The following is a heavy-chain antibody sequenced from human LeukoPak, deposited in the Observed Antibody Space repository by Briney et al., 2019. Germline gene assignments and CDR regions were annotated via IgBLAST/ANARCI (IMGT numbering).Heavy chain of an antibody. D-gene: IGHD3-3*01. J-gene: IGHJ4*02. V-gene: IGHV4-39*01. CDR1: GGSPSSRRYY. Sequence: PETLSLTCTLSGGSPSSRRYYWGWIRETPGKGLEWIGGIYFSVSTYYNTSPKSRVTISVDTSQSQFSRKLSSVTAADTAVYYCARRNFDFLSGYSYYFDYWGQGTLVTVSS. CDR2: IYFSVST. CDR3: ARRNFDFLSGYSYYFDY.